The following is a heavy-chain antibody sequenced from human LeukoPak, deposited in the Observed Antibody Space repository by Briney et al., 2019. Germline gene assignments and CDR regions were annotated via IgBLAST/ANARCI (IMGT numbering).Heavy chain of an antibody. D-gene: IGHD3-9*01. CDR2: IKQDGSEK. J-gene: IGHJ5*02. Sequence: GGSLRLSCAASGFTFSSYWMSWVRQAPGKGLEWVANIKQDGSEKYYVDSVKGRFTISRDNAKNSLYLQMNSLRAEDTAVYYCARDRDDILTGYYVAFGWFDPWGQGTLVTVSS. CDR3: ARDRDDILTGYYVAFGWFDP. CDR1: GFTFSSYW. V-gene: IGHV3-7*01.